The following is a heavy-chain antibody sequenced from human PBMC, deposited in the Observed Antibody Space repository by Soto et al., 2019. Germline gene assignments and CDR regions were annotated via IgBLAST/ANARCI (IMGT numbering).Heavy chain of an antibody. V-gene: IGHV5-51*01. Sequence: GESLKISCKGSGYSFTSYWIGWVRQMPGKGLEWMGIIYPGDSDTRYSPSFQGQVTISADKSISTAYLQWSSLKASDTAMYYCARLPPDCSSTSCSSGYYYYYMDVWGKGTKVTVSS. D-gene: IGHD2-2*01. CDR3: ARLPPDCSSTSCSSGYYYYYMDV. CDR1: GYSFTSYW. CDR2: IYPGDSDT. J-gene: IGHJ6*03.